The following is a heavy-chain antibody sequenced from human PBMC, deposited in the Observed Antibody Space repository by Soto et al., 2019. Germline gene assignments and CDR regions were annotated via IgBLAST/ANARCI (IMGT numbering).Heavy chain of an antibody. CDR2: INASGGST. D-gene: IGHD3-16*02. J-gene: IGHJ4*02. Sequence: ASVKVSCKASGYTFTSYGSSWVRQAPGQGLEWMGSINASGGSTSYAQKFQGRVTMTRDTSTSTVYMELSSLRSEDTAVYYCARDTLMITFGGVIVTNHFDYWGQGTLVTSPQ. CDR3: ARDTLMITFGGVIVTNHFDY. V-gene: IGHV1-46*03. CDR1: GYTFTSYG.